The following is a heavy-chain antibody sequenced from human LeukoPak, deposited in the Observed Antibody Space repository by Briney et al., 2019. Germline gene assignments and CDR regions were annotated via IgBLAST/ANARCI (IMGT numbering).Heavy chain of an antibody. CDR1: GFTFSSYS. J-gene: IGHJ4*02. V-gene: IGHV3-21*01. CDR2: INAASNVI. CDR3: TRRAPSHDFDS. Sequence: PGGSLRLSCAASGFTFSSYSMNWVRQAPGKGLEWVSAINAASNVIYYAESVKGRFTISRDNAKNSLFLQMNSLRPEDTAVYYCTRRAPSHDFDSWGQGTLVTVSS.